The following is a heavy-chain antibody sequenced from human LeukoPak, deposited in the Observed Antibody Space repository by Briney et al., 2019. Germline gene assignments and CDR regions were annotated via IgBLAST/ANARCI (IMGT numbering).Heavy chain of an antibody. J-gene: IGHJ3*02. V-gene: IGHV4-39*07. CDR3: ARERGYDSSGYPYPDAFDT. Sequence: ASETLSLTCTVSSGSISTSNYYWGWVRQPPGKGLEWIGEINHSGSTNYNPSLKSRVTISVDTSKNQFSLKLSSVTAADTAVYYCARERGYDSSGYPYPDAFDTWGQGTMVTVSS. CDR2: INHSGST. CDR1: SGSISTSNYY. D-gene: IGHD3-22*01.